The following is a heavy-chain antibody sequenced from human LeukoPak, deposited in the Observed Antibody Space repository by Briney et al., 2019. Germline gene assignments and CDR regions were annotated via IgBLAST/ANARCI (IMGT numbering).Heavy chain of an antibody. J-gene: IGHJ4*02. CDR3: ARDRQDSYYFDY. D-gene: IGHD6-6*01. CDR2: ISGSGGST. Sequence: GGSLRLSCAASGFTFSSYAMSWVRQAPGKGLEWVSAISGSGGSTYYADSVKGRFTISRDNSKNTLYLQMNSLRAEDTAVYYCARDRQDSYYFDYWGQGTLVTVSS. V-gene: IGHV3-23*01. CDR1: GFTFSSYA.